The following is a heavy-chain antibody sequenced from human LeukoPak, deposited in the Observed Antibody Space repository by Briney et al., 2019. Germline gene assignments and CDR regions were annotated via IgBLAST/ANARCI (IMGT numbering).Heavy chain of an antibody. V-gene: IGHV4-39*01. CDR1: GGSISSSIYY. Sequence: SETLSLTCTISGGSISSSIYYWGWIRQPPGKGLEWIGTIYYSGNTFYSPSLKSRVTISIDTSKNQYSLKLSSLTAADTALYCCARHPSFDWFGPWGQGTLVTVSS. CDR3: ARHPSFDWFGP. J-gene: IGHJ5*02. D-gene: IGHD3-3*01. CDR2: IYYSGNT.